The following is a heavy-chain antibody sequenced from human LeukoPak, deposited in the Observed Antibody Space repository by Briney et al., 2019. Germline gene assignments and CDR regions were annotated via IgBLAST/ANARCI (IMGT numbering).Heavy chain of an antibody. J-gene: IGHJ3*02. D-gene: IGHD3-22*01. Sequence: GESLKISCKGSGYRFINYWIGWVRQKPGKGLEWMGIIYPGDSDTRYSPSFQGQVTISADKSISTAYLQWSSLKASDTAIYYCARHGYYYDSSGYYRDAFDIWGQGTMVTVSS. CDR3: ARHGYYYDSSGYYRDAFDI. CDR1: GYRFINYW. V-gene: IGHV5-51*01. CDR2: IYPGDSDT.